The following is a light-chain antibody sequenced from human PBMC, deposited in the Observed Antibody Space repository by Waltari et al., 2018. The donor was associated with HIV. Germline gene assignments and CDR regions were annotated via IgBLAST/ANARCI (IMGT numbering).Light chain of an antibody. J-gene: IGLJ2*01. CDR1: SSNIGSNF. CDR3: AAWTDSRYVV. CDR2: RNN. V-gene: IGLV1-47*01. Sequence: QSVLTQPPSASGAPGQRVSFSCSGSSSNIGSNFVYWYEHLPGTAPKLLIYRNNQRPSGVPDRFSGSKSGTSASLAISGLRSEDEADYYCAAWTDSRYVVFGGGTKLTVL.